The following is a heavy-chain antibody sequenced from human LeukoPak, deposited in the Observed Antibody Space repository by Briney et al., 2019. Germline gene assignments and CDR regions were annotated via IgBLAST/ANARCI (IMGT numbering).Heavy chain of an antibody. Sequence: GGSLRLSCAASGFTFSSYSMNWVRQAPGKGLEWVSSISSSSSYIYYADSVKGRFTISRDNAKNSLYLQMNSLRAEDTAVYYCARARTAPEYYFDYWGQGTLVTVSS. V-gene: IGHV3-21*01. CDR2: ISSSSSYI. D-gene: IGHD1-14*01. CDR3: ARARTAPEYYFDY. J-gene: IGHJ4*02. CDR1: GFTFSSYS.